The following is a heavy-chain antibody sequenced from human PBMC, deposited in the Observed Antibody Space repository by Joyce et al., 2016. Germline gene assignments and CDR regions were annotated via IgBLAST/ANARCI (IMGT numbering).Heavy chain of an antibody. Sequence: EVQLVESGGGLVKPGGSLRLSCAAPGFTFSRYSMSWVRQAQGKGLEWVSSLSSSGSYIKYTDSVKGRFTISRDNAKNSLYLQMNSLRVEDTAVYYCARSSYTNGIFDYWGQGTLVTVSS. CDR3: ARSSYTNGIFDY. J-gene: IGHJ4*02. V-gene: IGHV3-21*01. CDR2: LSSSGSYI. D-gene: IGHD2-8*01. CDR1: GFTFSRYS.